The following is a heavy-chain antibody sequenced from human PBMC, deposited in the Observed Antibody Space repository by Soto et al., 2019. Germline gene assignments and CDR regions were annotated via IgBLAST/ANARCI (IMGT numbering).Heavy chain of an antibody. CDR2: VYYTGST. J-gene: IGHJ6*03. V-gene: IGHV4-59*08. Sequence: SEILSLTCTVPGGSISNFYWSWIRQPPGKGLEWIGYVYYTGSTSYNPSLKRRVTFSADSSRGQFSLRLNSVTAADTAVYYCARTVLGPDLLADSFVDYYYYMDVWGQGTTVTVSS. CDR1: GGSISNFY. D-gene: IGHD3-9*01. CDR3: ARTVLGPDLLADSFVDYYYYMDV.